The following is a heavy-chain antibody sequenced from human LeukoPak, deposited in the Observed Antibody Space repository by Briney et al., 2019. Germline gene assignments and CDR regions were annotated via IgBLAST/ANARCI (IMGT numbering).Heavy chain of an antibody. V-gene: IGHV4-4*07. J-gene: IGHJ6*03. CDR3: ARGPCASTSCYDFPYYYMDV. Sequence: PSETLSLTCTVSGDSITRYYWSWIRQPAGKGLEWIGRFYDSGNTNYNPSLKSRVTVSVDTSKNQFSLDLRSVTAADTAVYYCARGPCASTSCYDFPYYYMDVWGKGTTVTVSS. CDR1: GDSITRYY. CDR2: FYDSGNT. D-gene: IGHD2-2*01.